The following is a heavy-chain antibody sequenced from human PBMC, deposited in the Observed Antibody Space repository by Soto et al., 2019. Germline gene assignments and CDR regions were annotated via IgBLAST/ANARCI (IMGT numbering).Heavy chain of an antibody. CDR2: VSSSSRYT. CDR3: AGFMGFDRAGYAFFDS. V-gene: IGHV3-21*01. CDR1: GFTFSGNT. J-gene: IGHJ4*02. Sequence: EVQLVESGGGLVKPGGSLRLSCAASGFTFSGNTINWVRQGPGKGLEWVSSVSSSSRYTYYADSVKGRFTVSRDNAVKSLYLQMNVLRTEDTAMYYCAGFMGFDRAGYAFFDSWGQGTLVTVSP. D-gene: IGHD1-1*01.